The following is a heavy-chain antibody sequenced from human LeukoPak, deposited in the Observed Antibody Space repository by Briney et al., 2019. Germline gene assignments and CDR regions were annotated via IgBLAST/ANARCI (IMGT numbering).Heavy chain of an antibody. CDR2: INPGGSST. CDR1: GFTFSSYW. CDR3: ARSNQADDY. V-gene: IGHV3-74*01. D-gene: IGHD1-14*01. Sequence: PGGSLRLSCAASGFTFSSYWMLWVRQVPGKGLLWVSRINPGGSSTAYADSVKGRFTISRDNAKNTLYLQMDSLRAEDTAIYYCARSNQADDYWGQGTLVTVSS. J-gene: IGHJ4*02.